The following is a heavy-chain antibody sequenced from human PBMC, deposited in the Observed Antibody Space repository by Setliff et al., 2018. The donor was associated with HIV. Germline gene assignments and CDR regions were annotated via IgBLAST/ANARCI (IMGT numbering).Heavy chain of an antibody. D-gene: IGHD3-3*01. CDR1: GGSISGSNYY. J-gene: IGHJ4*02. CDR2: VHYSGSI. V-gene: IGHV4-39*01. Sequence: TLSLTCTVFGGSISGSNYYWGWIRQPPGKGLEWIANVHYSGSIYFNPSPRSRVAISVDTSHNQFSLRLRSVTAADTAVYYCARPSLGIGGGSMFNNWGQGTLVTVSS. CDR3: ARPSLGIGGGSMFNN.